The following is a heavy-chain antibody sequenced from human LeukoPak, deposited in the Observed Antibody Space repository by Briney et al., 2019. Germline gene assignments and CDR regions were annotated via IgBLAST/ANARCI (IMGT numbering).Heavy chain of an antibody. D-gene: IGHD2-21*02. V-gene: IGHV3-21*01. CDR3: AKATSTFVVVTAVDY. Sequence: GGSLRLSCAASGFTFSSYSMNWVRQAPGKGLEWVSSISSSSSYIYYADSVKGRFTISRDNSKNTLYLQMNSLRAEDTAVYYCAKATSTFVVVTAVDYWGQGTLVTVSS. J-gene: IGHJ4*02. CDR1: GFTFSSYS. CDR2: ISSSSSYI.